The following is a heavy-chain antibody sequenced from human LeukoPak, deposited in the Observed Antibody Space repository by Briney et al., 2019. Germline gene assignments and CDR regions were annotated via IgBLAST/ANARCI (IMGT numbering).Heavy chain of an antibody. D-gene: IGHD3-10*01. CDR1: GHTFTNYY. J-gene: IGHJ4*02. Sequence: GASVKVSCKASGHTFTNYYIHWVRQAPGQGLEWMGLINPRDGSTTYAQRFQGRVTMTRETSTSTVYMDLSNLRSDDTAVYYCAKSYGSGRAHDFWGQGTLVTVSS. CDR2: INPRDGST. CDR3: AKSYGSGRAHDF. V-gene: IGHV1-46*01.